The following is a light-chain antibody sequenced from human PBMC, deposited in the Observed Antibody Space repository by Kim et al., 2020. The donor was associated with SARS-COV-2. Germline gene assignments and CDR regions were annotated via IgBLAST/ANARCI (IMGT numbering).Light chain of an antibody. CDR2: GNN. CDR3: QSYDTSLRGSYV. J-gene: IGLJ1*01. Sequence: VTIACKGRTSTSGAGFDVHWYQQLPGTAPKLLISGNNIRPAGVPDRFSGSKSGTSASLAITGLQAEDEADYYCQSYDTSLRGSYVFGTGTKVTVL. CDR1: TSTSGAGFD. V-gene: IGLV1-40*01.